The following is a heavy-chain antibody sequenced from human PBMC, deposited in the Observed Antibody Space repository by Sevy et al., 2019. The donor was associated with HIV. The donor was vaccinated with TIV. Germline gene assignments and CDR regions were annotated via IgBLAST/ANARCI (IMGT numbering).Heavy chain of an antibody. V-gene: IGHV3-21*01. D-gene: IGHD6-19*01. Sequence: GGSLRLSCAASGFTFSSYSMNWVRQAPGKGLEWVSSISSSSSYIYYADSVKGRFTISRDNAKISLYLQMNSLRAEDTDVYYCARDPNSSGWYYFDYWGQGPLVTVSS. CDR3: ARDPNSSGWYYFDY. CDR1: GFTFSSYS. J-gene: IGHJ4*02. CDR2: ISSSSSYI.